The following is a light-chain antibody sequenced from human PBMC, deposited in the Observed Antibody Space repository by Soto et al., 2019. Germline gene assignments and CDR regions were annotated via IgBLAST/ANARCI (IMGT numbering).Light chain of an antibody. CDR2: DSS. J-gene: IGKJ4*01. CDR1: QSISSH. Sequence: DIEVTQSPSSLSASVGDRVTITCRASQSISSHLNWYQQKPGKAPNLLIYDSSSLKSGVPSRFSGSGSGTDFTLTISSMQPEDFATYFCQQSASTPLTFGGGTKVEIE. V-gene: IGKV1-39*01. CDR3: QQSASTPLT.